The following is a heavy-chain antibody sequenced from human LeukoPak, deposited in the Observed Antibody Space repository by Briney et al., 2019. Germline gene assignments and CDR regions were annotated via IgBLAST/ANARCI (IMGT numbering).Heavy chain of an antibody. D-gene: IGHD4/OR15-4a*01. CDR3: AATTANYFNP. V-gene: IGHV5-51*01. J-gene: IGHJ5*02. CDR1: GYRFSSYW. Sequence: GESLKISCKGSGYRFSSYWIGWVRQMPGKGLEWMGLIYISDSDTRYSPSFQGQVTISVDKSINTAYLQWSSLKASDTAIYYCAATTANYFNPWGQGTLVTVSS. CDR2: IYISDSDT.